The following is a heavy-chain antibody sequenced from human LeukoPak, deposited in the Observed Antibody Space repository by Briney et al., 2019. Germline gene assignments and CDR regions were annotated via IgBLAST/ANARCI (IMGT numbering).Heavy chain of an antibody. D-gene: IGHD6-13*01. CDR3: ARDLQQLVRYYGMDV. Sequence: GGSLRLSCAASGLTFSSYSMNWVRQAPGKGLEWLSYISSGSSTIYYADSVKGRFTISRDNAKNSLYLQMNSLRAEDTAVYYCARDLQQLVRYYGMDVWGQGTTVTVSS. CDR1: GLTFSSYS. V-gene: IGHV3-48*04. J-gene: IGHJ6*02. CDR2: ISSGSSTI.